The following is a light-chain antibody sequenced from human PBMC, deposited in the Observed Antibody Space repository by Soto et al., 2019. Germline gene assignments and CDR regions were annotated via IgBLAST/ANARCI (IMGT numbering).Light chain of an antibody. J-gene: IGKJ2*01. Sequence: DIQMTQSPSSLSASVGDRISITCRASQGVGAYLHWYQQRPGKAPQLLIYAASDLQPGVPSRFSGTGFGTEFTLTISSLEPEDFATYDCQQTYGSLYPFGQGTKLAIK. CDR3: QQTYGSLYP. V-gene: IGKV1-39*01. CDR2: AAS. CDR1: QGVGAY.